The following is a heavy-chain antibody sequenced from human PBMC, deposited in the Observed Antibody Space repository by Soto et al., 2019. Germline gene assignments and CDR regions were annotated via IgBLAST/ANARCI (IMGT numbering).Heavy chain of an antibody. CDR1: GGSISSYY. D-gene: IGHD6-13*01. Sequence: SETLSLTCTVSGGSISSYYWSWTRQPPGKGLEWIGYIYYSGSTNYNPSLKSRVTISVDTSKNQFSLKLSSVTAADTAVYYCARYRIAAAGTRWFDPWGQGTLVTVSS. CDR3: ARYRIAAAGTRWFDP. J-gene: IGHJ5*02. CDR2: IYYSGST. V-gene: IGHV4-59*01.